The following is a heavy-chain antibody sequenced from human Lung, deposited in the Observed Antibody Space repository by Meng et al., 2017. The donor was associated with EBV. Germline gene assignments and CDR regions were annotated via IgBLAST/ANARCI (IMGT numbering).Heavy chain of an antibody. J-gene: IGHJ4*02. Sequence: QIHLVTSGGEGKKPGASVRFSCEASVYTFASYGISWLRQAPGQGLEWMGWFVNNVDTYSAQKFQGRVTMTTDTHTSTAFMELRSLRSDDTAVYYCARGTPGRSYSDYWGQGTLVTVSS. CDR1: VYTFASYG. CDR2: FVNNVDT. D-gene: IGHD3-10*01. V-gene: IGHV1-18*01. CDR3: ARGTPGRSYSDY.